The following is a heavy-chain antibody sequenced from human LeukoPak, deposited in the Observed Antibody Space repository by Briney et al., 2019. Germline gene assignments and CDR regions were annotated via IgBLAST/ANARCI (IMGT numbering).Heavy chain of an antibody. CDR2: VSNSGSSM. CDR1: GFTFSDYY. CDR3: ARSPEPPKKIDFDY. D-gene: IGHD1-14*01. V-gene: IGHV3-11*01. Sequence: PGGSLRLSCAVSGFTFSDYYMSWIRQAPGRGLEWVSYVSNSGSSMFYADSVKGRFTISRDNAKNSLSLQMNSLRAEDTAVYYCARSPEPPKKIDFDYWGQGTLVTVSS. J-gene: IGHJ4*02.